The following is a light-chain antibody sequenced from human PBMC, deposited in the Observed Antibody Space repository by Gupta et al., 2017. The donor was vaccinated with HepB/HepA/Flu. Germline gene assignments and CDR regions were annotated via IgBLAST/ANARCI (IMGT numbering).Light chain of an antibody. CDR3: ETWDSKV. V-gene: IGLV4-60*03. CDR1: SGHSSYI. J-gene: IGLJ2*01. CDR2: LEGSGSY. Sequence: HPVLTQSSSASAYLGSSVKLTRTLSSGHSSYIIAWHQQQPGKAPRYLMKLEGSGSYNKGSGIPDRFSGSSSGADRYLTISNLQSEDEADYYCETWDSKVFGGGTKLTVL.